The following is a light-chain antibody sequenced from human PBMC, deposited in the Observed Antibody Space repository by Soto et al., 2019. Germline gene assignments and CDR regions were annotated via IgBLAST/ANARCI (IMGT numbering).Light chain of an antibody. CDR2: EVT. V-gene: IGLV2-8*01. CDR3: SSYAASNNFYFV. CDR1: SSDVGGYNY. J-gene: IGLJ3*02. Sequence: QPVLTQPPSASGSPGQSVTISCTGTSSDVGGYNYVSLYQQYPGRAPKLMIYEVTERPSGVPDRFSGSKSGNTASLTVSGLQAEDEADYYCSSYAASNNFYFVFGGGTKVTVL.